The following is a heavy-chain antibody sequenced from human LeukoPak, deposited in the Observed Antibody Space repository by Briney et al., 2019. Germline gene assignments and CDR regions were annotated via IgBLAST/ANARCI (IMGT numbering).Heavy chain of an antibody. CDR1: GYTFTSYD. J-gene: IGHJ6*02. CDR3: ARVAMERYYYDSSSYGMDV. Sequence: ASVKVSCKASGYTFTSYDINWVRQATGQGLERMGWMNPNSGNTGYAQKFQGRVTMTRNTSISTAYMELSSLRSEDTAVYYCARVAMERYYYDSSSYGMDVWGQGTTVTVSS. CDR2: MNPNSGNT. V-gene: IGHV1-8*01. D-gene: IGHD3-22*01.